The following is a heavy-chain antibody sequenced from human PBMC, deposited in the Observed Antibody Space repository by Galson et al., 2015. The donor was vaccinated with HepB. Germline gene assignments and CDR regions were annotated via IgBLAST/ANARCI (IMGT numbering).Heavy chain of an antibody. Sequence: QSGAEVKKAGESLKISCQGSGYTFANYWIAWVRQMPGKGLEWMGIIYPGDSDARYSPSFQGQVTISADKSINTAYLQWSSLKASDTAIYYRARPSNPLCYYDSSSLGPFDIWGQGTMVTVSS. V-gene: IGHV5-51*01. CDR2: IYPGDSDA. CDR1: GYTFANYW. CDR3: ARPSNPLCYYDSSSLGPFDI. D-gene: IGHD3-22*01. J-gene: IGHJ3*02.